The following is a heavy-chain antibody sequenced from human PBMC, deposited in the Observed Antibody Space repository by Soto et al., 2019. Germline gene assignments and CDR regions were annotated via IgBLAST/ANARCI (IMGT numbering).Heavy chain of an antibody. J-gene: IGHJ4*02. CDR3: ARGLRYNNDPTAPHVDY. Sequence: EVQLVESGGGLVKRGGSLRLSCAASGVTFSSYSMTWVRQAPGKGLEWVSCISSGGRDTYYADSVKGRFTISRDNVKNSLYLQMDSLTAEDTAIYYCARGLRYNNDPTAPHVDYWGQGTLVTVSS. D-gene: IGHD1-1*01. CDR1: GVTFSSYS. CDR2: ISSGGRDT. V-gene: IGHV3-21*01.